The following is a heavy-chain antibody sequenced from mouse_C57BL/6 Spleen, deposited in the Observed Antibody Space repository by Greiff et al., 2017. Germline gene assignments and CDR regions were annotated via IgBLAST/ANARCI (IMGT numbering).Heavy chain of an antibody. J-gene: IGHJ3*01. CDR1: GFNIKDYY. Sequence: VQLQQSGAELVRPGASVKLSCTATGFNIKDYYMHWVKQRPEQGLEGIGRIDPEDGDTEYAPKFQGKATMTADTSSNPAYLQLSSLTAEDTAVCYCTTRDGRRFAYWGQGTLVTVSA. CDR3: TTRDGRRFAY. CDR2: IDPEDGDT. D-gene: IGHD1-1*02. V-gene: IGHV14-1*01.